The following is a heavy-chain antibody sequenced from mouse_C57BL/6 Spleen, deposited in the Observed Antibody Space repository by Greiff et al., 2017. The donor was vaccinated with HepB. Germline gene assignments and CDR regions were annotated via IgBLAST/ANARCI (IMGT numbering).Heavy chain of an antibody. CDR1: GYTFTSYW. CDR3: ASYDYDDDYAMDY. CDR2: IYPGSGST. J-gene: IGHJ4*01. V-gene: IGHV1-55*01. Sequence: QVHVKQPGAELVKPGASVKMSCKASGYTFTSYWITWVKQRPGQGLEWIGDIYPGSGSTNYNEKFKSKATLTVDTSSSTAYMQLSSLTSEDSAVYYCASYDYDDDYAMDYWGQGTSVTVSS. D-gene: IGHD2-4*01.